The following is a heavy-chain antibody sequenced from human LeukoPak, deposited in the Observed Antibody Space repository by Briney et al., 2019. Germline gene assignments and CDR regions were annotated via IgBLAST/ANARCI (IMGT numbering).Heavy chain of an antibody. CDR2: INPNSDGT. J-gene: IGHJ4*02. D-gene: IGHD6-6*01. CDR3: ARAEGAAHYDY. Sequence: ASVKVSCKASGYTFTGYYIHWVRQAPGQGLEWMGWINPNSDGTNYAQKFQGRVTMTRDTSISTAYMELSRLRSDDTAVYYCARAEGAAHYDYWGQGTLVTVSS. V-gene: IGHV1-2*02. CDR1: GYTFTGYY.